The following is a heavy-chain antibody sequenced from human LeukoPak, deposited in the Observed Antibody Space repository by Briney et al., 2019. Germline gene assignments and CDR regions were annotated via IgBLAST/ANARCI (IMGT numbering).Heavy chain of an antibody. V-gene: IGHV3-64*01. CDR2: ISNNGGST. D-gene: IGHD3-16*01. J-gene: IGHJ4*02. CDR3: VTLGADY. Sequence: GGSLRLPCAASGFTFRSYAMHWVRQAPGKGLEYVSAISNNGGSTYYANSVKGRFTISRDNSKNTLYLQMGSLRPEDMAVYYCVTLGADYWGQGTLVTVSS. CDR1: GFTFRSYA.